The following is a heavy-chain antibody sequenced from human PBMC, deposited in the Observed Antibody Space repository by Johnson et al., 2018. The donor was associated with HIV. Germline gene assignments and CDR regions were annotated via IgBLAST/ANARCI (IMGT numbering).Heavy chain of an antibody. CDR2: ISSSGSTI. Sequence: QVQLVESGGGVVQPGRSLRLSCAASGFTFSSYAMHWVRQAPGKGLEWVSYISSSGSTIYYADSVKGRFTISRDNSKNTLYLQMNSLRAEDTAVYYCAKDRPLYVLHLFGAFDIWGQGTMVTVSS. J-gene: IGHJ3*02. D-gene: IGHD2-15*01. CDR3: AKDRPLYVLHLFGAFDI. V-gene: IGHV3-NL1*01. CDR1: GFTFSSYA.